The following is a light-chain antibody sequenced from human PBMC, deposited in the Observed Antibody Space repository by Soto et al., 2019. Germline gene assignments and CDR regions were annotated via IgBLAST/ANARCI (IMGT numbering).Light chain of an antibody. Sequence: EIVLTQSPGTLSLSPGERATLSCRASQSVSSSYLAWYQQKPGQAPRLLIYGASGRATGIPDRFSGSGSGKNFILTISRLEAEDFAVYYCRQYCSSALSTFGPGTKVDIK. CDR3: RQYCSSALST. CDR1: QSVSSSY. J-gene: IGKJ3*01. V-gene: IGKV3-20*01. CDR2: GAS.